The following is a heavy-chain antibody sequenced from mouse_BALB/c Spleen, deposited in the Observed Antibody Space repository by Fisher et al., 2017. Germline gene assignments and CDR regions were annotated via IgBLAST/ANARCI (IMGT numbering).Heavy chain of an antibody. J-gene: IGHJ4*01. Sequence: KFKGKATLTVDKSSSTAYMQLNSLTSEDSAVYYCARVQDSSGPGAMDYWGQGTSVTVSS. CDR3: ARVQDSSGPGAMDY. V-gene: IGHV1-39*01. D-gene: IGHD3-2*01.